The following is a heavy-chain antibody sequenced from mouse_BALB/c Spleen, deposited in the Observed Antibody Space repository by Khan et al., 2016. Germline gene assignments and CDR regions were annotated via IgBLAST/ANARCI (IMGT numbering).Heavy chain of an antibody. CDR1: EFTFNTYA. CDR3: VRLSYFAY. Sequence: EVQLVESGGGLVQPKGSLKLSCAASEFTFNTYAMNWVRQAPGKGLEWVARIRSKSNNYATYYADSVKDRFTISRDDSQSMLYLQMNNLKTEDTAMYYCVRLSYFAYWGQGTLVTVSA. D-gene: IGHD2-10*01. V-gene: IGHV10-1*02. CDR2: IRSKSNNYAT. J-gene: IGHJ3*01.